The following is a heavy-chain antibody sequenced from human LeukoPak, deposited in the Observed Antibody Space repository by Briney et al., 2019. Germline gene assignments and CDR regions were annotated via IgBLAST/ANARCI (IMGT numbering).Heavy chain of an antibody. V-gene: IGHV3-48*01. D-gene: IGHD4-17*01. J-gene: IGHJ4*02. CDR1: GFTFSSYE. Sequence: GGSLRLSCAASGFTFSSYEMNWVRQAPGKGLEWVSYISSSSSTIYYADSVKGRFTISRDNAKNTLYLQMNSLRAEDTAVYYCARDFAVTTSDYWGQGTLVTVSS. CDR3: ARDFAVTTSDY. CDR2: ISSSSSTI.